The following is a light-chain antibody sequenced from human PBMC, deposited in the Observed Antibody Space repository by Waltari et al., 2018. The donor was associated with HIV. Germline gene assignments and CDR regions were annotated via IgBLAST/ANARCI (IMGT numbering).Light chain of an antibody. CDR1: QTLLYTSNKKND. CDR2: WAS. J-gene: IGKJ1*01. Sequence: DIVMTQSADSLAVSLGEMATINCTSSQTLLYTSNKKNDLAWYQQKPGQPPKLLISWASTRESGVPDRFSGSGSGTDFTLSISNLQEEDVAVYYCQQYYSIPQTFGQGTKVEIK. CDR3: QQYYSIPQT. V-gene: IGKV4-1*01.